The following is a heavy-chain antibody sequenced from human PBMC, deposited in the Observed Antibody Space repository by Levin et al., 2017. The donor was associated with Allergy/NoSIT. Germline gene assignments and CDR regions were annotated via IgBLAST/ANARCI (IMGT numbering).Heavy chain of an antibody. Sequence: SETLSLTCAVYGGSFSGYYWSWIRQPPGKGLEWIGEINHSGSTNYNPSLKSRVTISVDTSKNQFSLKLSSVTAADTAVYYCARVPGAGYYYYYYMDVWGKGTTVTVSS. V-gene: IGHV4-34*01. CDR3: ARVPGAGYYYYYYMDV. CDR1: GGSFSGYY. J-gene: IGHJ6*03. D-gene: IGHD3-10*01. CDR2: INHSGST.